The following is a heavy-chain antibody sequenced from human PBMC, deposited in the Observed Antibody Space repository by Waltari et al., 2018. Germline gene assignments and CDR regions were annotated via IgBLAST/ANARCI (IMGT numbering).Heavy chain of an antibody. Sequence: QITLKESGPTLVKPTQTLTLTCTFSGFSLSTSGVGVGWIRQPPGKALEWLALIYWNDDKRYSPSLKNRLTITKDTSKNQVVLTMTNMDPVDTATYYCARGYSSSWYRSFDYWGQGTLVTVSS. D-gene: IGHD6-13*01. J-gene: IGHJ4*02. CDR2: IYWNDDK. CDR3: ARGYSSSWYRSFDY. CDR1: GFSLSTSGVG. V-gene: IGHV2-5*01.